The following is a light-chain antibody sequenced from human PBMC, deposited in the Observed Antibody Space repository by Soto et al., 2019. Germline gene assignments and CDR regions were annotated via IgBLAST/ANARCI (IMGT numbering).Light chain of an antibody. V-gene: IGKV1-12*02. Sequence: DIQMTQSPSSVSASVGDRVIITCRASEDVSRWLAWYQQRPGKAPKLLIYAASTLQTGVPSRFAGSGSGTDFSLTISSLRPDDFATHYCQQAYGFPFTFGQGTKVEIK. J-gene: IGKJ2*01. CDR2: AAS. CDR3: QQAYGFPFT. CDR1: EDVSRW.